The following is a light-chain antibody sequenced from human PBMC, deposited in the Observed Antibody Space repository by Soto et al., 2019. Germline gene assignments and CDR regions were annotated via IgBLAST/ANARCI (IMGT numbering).Light chain of an antibody. Sequence: EIVLTQSPDTLSLSPGKRATLSCRASQSLSTTDLVWYQQRSGQPPRLVIVGTFSTATGIPARFSGSGSGTDFTLTISRLEPEDSAVYYCQQYNNWPPITFGQGTRLEIK. CDR1: QSLSTTD. CDR3: QQYNNWPPIT. J-gene: IGKJ5*01. V-gene: IGKV3-20*01. CDR2: GTF.